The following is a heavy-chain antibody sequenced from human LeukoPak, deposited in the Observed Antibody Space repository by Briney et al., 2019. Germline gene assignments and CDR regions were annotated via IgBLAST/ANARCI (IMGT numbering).Heavy chain of an antibody. CDR3: ARDQHYATDY. Sequence: GASVKVSCKASGYMFISYNMQWVRQAPGQGLVWMGMVSGSGVNTKYSQKFRDRVTMTSDTSTSTVYMGLSSLTSDDTAVYYCARDQHYATDYWGQGTLVTV. D-gene: IGHD2-2*01. J-gene: IGHJ4*02. CDR2: VSGSGVNT. V-gene: IGHV1-46*03. CDR1: GYMFISYN.